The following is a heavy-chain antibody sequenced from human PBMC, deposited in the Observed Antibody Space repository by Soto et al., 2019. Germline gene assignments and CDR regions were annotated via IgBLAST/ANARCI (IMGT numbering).Heavy chain of an antibody. D-gene: IGHD3-22*01. Sequence: QVQLQESGPGRVKPSGTLSLTCAVSGDSISSSKWWTWVRQPPGKGLEWIGESHHSGSANYTPSLKSRVTISVDKSKNQFSLNLSSVTAADTAVYYCARRGYYYDSSGYPWGQGTLVTVSS. CDR1: GDSISSSKW. J-gene: IGHJ4*02. CDR3: ARRGYYYDSSGYP. V-gene: IGHV4-4*02. CDR2: SHHSGSA.